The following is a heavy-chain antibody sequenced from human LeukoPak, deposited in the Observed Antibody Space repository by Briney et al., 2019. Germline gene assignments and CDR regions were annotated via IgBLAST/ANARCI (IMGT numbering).Heavy chain of an antibody. D-gene: IGHD5-12*01. CDR3: ARPAYSGYDSGGRRYYYYYIDV. CDR1: GGSFSGYY. J-gene: IGHJ6*03. CDR2: INHRGST. V-gene: IGHV4-34*01. Sequence: PSETLSLTCAVYGGSFSGYYWSWIRQPPWKGLEWIGEINHRGSTNYNPSLKSRVTISVDTSKNQFSLKLSSVTAADTAVYYCARPAYSGYDSGGRRYYYYYIDVWGKGTTVTVSS.